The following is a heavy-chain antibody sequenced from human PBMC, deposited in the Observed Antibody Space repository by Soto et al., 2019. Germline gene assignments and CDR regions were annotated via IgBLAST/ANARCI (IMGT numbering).Heavy chain of an antibody. Sequence: PSQTLSLTCAISGDSVSSNSAAWNWIRQSPSRGLERLGRTYYRSSWYNDYAESVKSRISINPDTSKNQFSLQLDSVTPEDTAVYYCAKTHGFERAWGQGILVTVSS. D-gene: IGHD3-10*01. CDR3: AKTHGFERA. CDR1: GDSVSSNSAA. V-gene: IGHV6-1*01. CDR2: TYYRSSWYN. J-gene: IGHJ5*02.